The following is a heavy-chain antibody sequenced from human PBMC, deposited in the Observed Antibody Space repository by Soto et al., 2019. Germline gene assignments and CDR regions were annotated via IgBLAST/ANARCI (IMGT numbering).Heavy chain of an antibody. CDR2: VFHSGSA. Sequence: QLQLQESGPGLVKPSGTLSLTCGVSGGSLSTPVWWSWVRLPPGKGLEWIGEVFHSGSANYNPSLPSRVTISLDKSTNQFSLRLGSVTAADTAVYYCARKAWTRLDYWGQVAMVTVSS. V-gene: IGHV4-4*02. CDR1: GGSLSTPVW. CDR3: ARKAWTRLDY. D-gene: IGHD1-1*01. J-gene: IGHJ4*02.